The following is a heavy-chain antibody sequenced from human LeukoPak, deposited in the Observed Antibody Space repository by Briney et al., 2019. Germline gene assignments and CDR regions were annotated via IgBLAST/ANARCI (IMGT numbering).Heavy chain of an antibody. CDR3: AREYWIVTDIVVVPAALRGWFDP. V-gene: IGHV1-2*02. CDR2: INPNSGGT. D-gene: IGHD2-2*01. CDR1: GGTFSSYA. J-gene: IGHJ5*02. Sequence: GASVKVSCKASGGTFSSYAISWVRQAPGQGLEWMGWINPNSGGTNYAQKFQGRVTMTRDTSISTAYMELSRLRSDDTAVYYCAREYWIVTDIVVVPAALRGWFDPWGQGTLVTVSS.